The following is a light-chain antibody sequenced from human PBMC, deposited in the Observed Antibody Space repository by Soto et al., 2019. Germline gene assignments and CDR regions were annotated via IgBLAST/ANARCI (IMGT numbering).Light chain of an antibody. CDR1: NSNLGAGYD. CDR3: SSYTSNRGV. CDR2: GNR. V-gene: IGLV1-40*01. J-gene: IGLJ1*01. Sequence: QAVVTQPPSVSGAPGQRVTISCTGNNSNLGAGYDVHWYQQLPGAAPKLVIFGNRNRPSGVPERFSGSKSGTSASLAITGLQAEDEADYYCSSYTSNRGVFGTGTQLTVL.